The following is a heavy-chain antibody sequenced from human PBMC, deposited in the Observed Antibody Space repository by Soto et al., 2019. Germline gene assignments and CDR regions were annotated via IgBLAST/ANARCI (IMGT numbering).Heavy chain of an antibody. V-gene: IGHV4-59*01. J-gene: IGHJ5*02. CDR2: IYYSGST. Sequence: SETQSLTCTVSGGSISSYYWSWIRQPPGKGLEWIGYIYYSGSTNYNPSLKSRVTISVDTSKNQFSLKLSSVTAADTAVYYCARDYVEMATRWFDPWGQGTLVTVSS. D-gene: IGHD5-12*01. CDR1: GGSISSYY. CDR3: ARDYVEMATRWFDP.